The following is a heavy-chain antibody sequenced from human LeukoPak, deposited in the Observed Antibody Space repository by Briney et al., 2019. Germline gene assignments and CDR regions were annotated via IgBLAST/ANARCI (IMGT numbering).Heavy chain of an antibody. D-gene: IGHD5-18*01. Sequence: PSETLSLTCAVYGGSFSGYYWSWIRQPPGKGLEWIGEINHSGSTNYNPSLKSRVTISVDTSKNQFSLKLSSVTAADTAVYYCARRNSYGSLDYWGQGTLVTVSS. CDR2: INHSGST. CDR1: GGSFSGYY. V-gene: IGHV4-34*01. J-gene: IGHJ4*02. CDR3: ARRNSYGSLDY.